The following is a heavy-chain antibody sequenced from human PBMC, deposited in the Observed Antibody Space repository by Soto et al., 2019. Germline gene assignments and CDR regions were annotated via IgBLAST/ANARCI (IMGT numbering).Heavy chain of an antibody. J-gene: IGHJ4*02. CDR2: IYWNDDK. D-gene: IGHD3-22*01. CDR3: AHSSQPYYYDSSGFHY. V-gene: IGHV2-5*01. Sequence: ESGPTLVNPTQTLTLTCTFSGFSLSTSGVGVGWIRQPPGKALEWLALIYWNDDKRYSPSLKSRLTITKDTSKNQVVLTMTNMDPVDTATYYCAHSSQPYYYDSSGFHYWGQGTLVTVSS. CDR1: GFSLSTSGVG.